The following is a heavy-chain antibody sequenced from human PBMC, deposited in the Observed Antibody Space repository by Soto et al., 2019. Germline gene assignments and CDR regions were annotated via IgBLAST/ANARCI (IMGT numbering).Heavy chain of an antibody. J-gene: IGHJ4*02. CDR1: GFTFSSFA. D-gene: IGHD2-2*01. Sequence: QVRLVESGGGVVQPGRSLRLSCAASGFTFSSFALHWVRQAPGKGLDWVALVSYDGNNKFYADSVKGRFTISRDNSKKTLHLQMNGLRPEDTAVYYCATPTSSPYLAYWGQGNLVTVSS. CDR2: VSYDGNNK. V-gene: IGHV3-30-3*01. CDR3: ATPTSSPYLAY.